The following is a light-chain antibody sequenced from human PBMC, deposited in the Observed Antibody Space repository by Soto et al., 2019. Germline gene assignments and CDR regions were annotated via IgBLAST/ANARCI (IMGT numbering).Light chain of an antibody. CDR3: QQYGSSPFT. V-gene: IGKV3-20*01. J-gene: IGKJ3*01. CDR2: GAS. CDR1: QSFSSSY. Sequence: EIVLTQSPGTLSLSPGERATLSCRASQSFSSSYLGWYQQKPGQAPRLLIYGASSRATGIPDRFSGSGSGTDFTLTISRLEPEDFAVYYCQQYGSSPFTFGPGTKVDIK.